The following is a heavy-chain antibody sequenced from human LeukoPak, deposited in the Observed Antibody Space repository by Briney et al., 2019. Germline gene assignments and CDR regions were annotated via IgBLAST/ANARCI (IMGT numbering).Heavy chain of an antibody. CDR1: GGSISSDY. CDR2: IHYSGST. D-gene: IGHD1-26*01. Sequence: SETLSLTCSVSGGSISSDYWSWIRQPPGEGLEWIGYIHYSGSTNYNPSLNSRITISVDTSKNQFSLKLSSVTAADTAVYYCAREEGGCFDYWGQGTLVTVSS. V-gene: IGHV4-59*01. J-gene: IGHJ4*02. CDR3: AREEGGCFDY.